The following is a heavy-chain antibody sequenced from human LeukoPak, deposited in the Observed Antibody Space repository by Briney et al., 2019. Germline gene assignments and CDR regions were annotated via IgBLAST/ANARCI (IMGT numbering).Heavy chain of an antibody. V-gene: IGHV3-9*01. CDR3: AKDLSVAGTGDY. J-gene: IGHJ4*02. Sequence: PGGSLRLSCAASGFTFDDYAMHWVRQAPGKGLEWVSGISWNSGSIGYADSVKGRFTISRDNSKNTLYLQMNSLRAEDTAVYYCAKDLSVAGTGDYWGQGTLVTVSS. D-gene: IGHD6-19*01. CDR1: GFTFDDYA. CDR2: ISWNSGSI.